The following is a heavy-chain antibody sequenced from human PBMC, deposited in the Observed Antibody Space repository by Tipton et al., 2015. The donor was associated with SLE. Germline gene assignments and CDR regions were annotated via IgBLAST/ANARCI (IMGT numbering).Heavy chain of an antibody. CDR3: ARVSRFLEMGYFDY. D-gene: IGHD3-3*01. CDR2: IYYSGST. J-gene: IGHJ4*02. Sequence: TLSLTCAVYGGPFSGYYWSWIRQPPGKGLEWIGSIYYSGSTYYNPSLKSRVTISVDTSKNQFSLKLSSVTAADTAVYYCARVSRFLEMGYFDYWGQGTLVTVSS. V-gene: IGHV4-34*01. CDR1: GGPFSGYY.